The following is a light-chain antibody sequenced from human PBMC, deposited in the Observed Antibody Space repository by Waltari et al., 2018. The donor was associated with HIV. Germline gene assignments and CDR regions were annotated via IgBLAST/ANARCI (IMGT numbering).Light chain of an antibody. CDR3: QQYHADPVT. V-gene: IGKV1-5*01. CDR1: QNLNRW. J-gene: IGKJ4*01. Sequence: DIQLTQSPATLSASVGDRVTIHCRASQNLNRWLAWYQQRPGKPPNFLTYQASSLESVVPSRFSGSGSGTLFTLTINSLQPADFATYYCQQYHADPVTFGGGTKVESK. CDR2: QAS.